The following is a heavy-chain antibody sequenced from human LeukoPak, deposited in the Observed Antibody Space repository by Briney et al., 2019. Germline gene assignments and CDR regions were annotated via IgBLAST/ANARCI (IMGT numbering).Heavy chain of an antibody. CDR2: ISGSAGST. V-gene: IGHV3-23*01. D-gene: IGHD2-15*01. CDR3: AKPAYCSGGSCYSIGYFDY. CDR1: GFTFSSYA. Sequence: GGSLRLSCAASGFTFSSYAMSWVRQAPGKGLEWVSGISGSAGSTYYADSVKGRFTISRDNSKNTLYLQMNSLRAEDTAVYYCAKPAYCSGGSCYSIGYFDYWGQGTLVTVSS. J-gene: IGHJ4*02.